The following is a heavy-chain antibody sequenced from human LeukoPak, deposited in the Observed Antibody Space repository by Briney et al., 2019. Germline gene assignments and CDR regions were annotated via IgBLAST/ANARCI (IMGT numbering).Heavy chain of an antibody. CDR2: ISGNGGST. J-gene: IGHJ5*02. Sequence: GGSLRLSCAASGFTFSSYAMHGVRQAPGKGLEYVSAISGNGGSTYYANSVKGRFTISRDNSKNTLYLQMNSLRAEDTAVYYCAKDGTRCSSTSCYMSWFDPWGQGTLVTVSS. CDR3: AKDGTRCSSTSCYMSWFDP. D-gene: IGHD2-2*02. CDR1: GFTFSSYA. V-gene: IGHV3-64*01.